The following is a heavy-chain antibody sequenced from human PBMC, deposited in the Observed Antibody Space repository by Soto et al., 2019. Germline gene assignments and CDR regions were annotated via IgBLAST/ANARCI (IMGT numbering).Heavy chain of an antibody. CDR2: ISGSGGST. V-gene: IGHV3-23*01. D-gene: IGHD6-19*01. CDR1: GFTFSSYA. Sequence: EVQLLESGGGLVQPGGSLRLSCAVSGFTFSSYAMSCVRQAPGKGLEWVSAISGSGGSTYYADSVKGRFTISRDNSKNTLYLQMNSLRAEDTAVYYCAKPRDKGSSWSIDYWGQGTLVTVSS. CDR3: AKPRDKGSSWSIDY. J-gene: IGHJ4*02.